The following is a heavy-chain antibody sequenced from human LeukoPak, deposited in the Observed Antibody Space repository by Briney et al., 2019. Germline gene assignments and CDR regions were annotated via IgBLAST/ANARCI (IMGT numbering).Heavy chain of an antibody. Sequence: GGSLRLSCAASGFTFSSYAMHWVRQAPGKGLEWVAVISYDGSNKYYADSVKGRFTISRDNSKNTLYLQMNSLRAEDTAVYYCARSLGHVQYSGSPDYYYYYGMDVWGQGTTVTVSS. CDR1: GFTFSSYA. CDR2: ISYDGSNK. CDR3: ARSLGHVQYSGSPDYYYYYGMDV. D-gene: IGHD1-26*01. V-gene: IGHV3-30-3*01. J-gene: IGHJ6*02.